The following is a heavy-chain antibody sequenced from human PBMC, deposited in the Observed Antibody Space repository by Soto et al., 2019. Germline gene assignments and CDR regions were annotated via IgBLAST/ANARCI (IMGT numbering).Heavy chain of an antibody. J-gene: IGHJ4*02. Sequence: VQLVESGGGLVQPGGSLRLSCAASGFNLGSYWMHWVRQAPGKGLVWVSRINDYGTTINYAESVEGRFTISRDDAKSEVYLQMNNLRAEDTAVYYCARGGLDPFDYWGQGALVTVSP. CDR2: INDYGTTI. V-gene: IGHV3-74*01. CDR3: ARGGLDPFDY. CDR1: GFNLGSYW. D-gene: IGHD1-1*01.